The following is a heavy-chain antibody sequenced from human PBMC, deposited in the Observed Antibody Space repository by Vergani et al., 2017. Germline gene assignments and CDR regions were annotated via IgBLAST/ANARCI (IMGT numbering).Heavy chain of an antibody. Sequence: EVQLVESGGGLVQPGRSLRLSCTASGFTFGDYAMSWVRQAPGKGLEWVGFIRSKAYGGTTEYAASVKGRFTISRDDSKSIAYLQMNSLKTEDTAVYYCARVSGHYYDSSGYEEIQEFDYWGQGTLVTVSS. V-gene: IGHV3-49*04. D-gene: IGHD3-22*01. J-gene: IGHJ4*02. CDR3: ARVSGHYYDSSGYEEIQEFDY. CDR1: GFTFGDYA. CDR2: IRSKAYGGTT.